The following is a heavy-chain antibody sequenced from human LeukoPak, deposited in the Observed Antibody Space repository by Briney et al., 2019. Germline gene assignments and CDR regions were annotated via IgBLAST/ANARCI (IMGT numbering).Heavy chain of an antibody. D-gene: IGHD6-25*01. CDR3: ARFVGSDYYYYGMDV. J-gene: IGHJ6*02. Sequence: GGSLRLSCAASGFTFSDYYMSWIRQAPGKGLEWVSYISSSGSTIYYAGSVKGRFTISRDNAKNSLYLQMNSLRAEDTAVYYCARFVGSDYYYYGMDVWGQGTTVTVSS. CDR1: GFTFSDYY. CDR2: ISSSGSTI. V-gene: IGHV3-11*01.